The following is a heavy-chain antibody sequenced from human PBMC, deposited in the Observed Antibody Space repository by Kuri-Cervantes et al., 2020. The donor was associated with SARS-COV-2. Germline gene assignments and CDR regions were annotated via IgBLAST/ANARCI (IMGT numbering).Heavy chain of an antibody. CDR3: ARSSLILPTYCSSTSCYPGMDV. J-gene: IGHJ6*02. CDR1: GYTFTSYD. CDR2: ISAYNGNT. D-gene: IGHD2-2*01. Sequence: ASVNVSCKASGYTFTSYDINWVRQATGQGLEWMGWISAYNGNTNYAQKLQGRVTMTTDTSTSTAYMELRSLRSDDTAVYYCARSSLILPTYCSSTSCYPGMDVWGQGTTVTVSS. V-gene: IGHV1-18*01.